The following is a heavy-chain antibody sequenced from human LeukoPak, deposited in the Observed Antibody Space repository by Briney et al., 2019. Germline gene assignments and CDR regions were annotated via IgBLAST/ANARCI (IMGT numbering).Heavy chain of an antibody. V-gene: IGHV3-64*01. CDR3: ARGGGTIFGVVTKRGFDY. CDR1: GFTLSSYA. D-gene: IGHD3-3*01. CDR2: ISSNGGST. J-gene: IGHJ4*02. Sequence: GGSLRLSCAASGFTLSSYAMHWVRQAPGKGLEYVSAISSNGGSTYYANSVKGRFTISRDNSKNTLYLQMGSLRAEDMAVYCCARGGGTIFGVVTKRGFDYWGQGTLVTVSS.